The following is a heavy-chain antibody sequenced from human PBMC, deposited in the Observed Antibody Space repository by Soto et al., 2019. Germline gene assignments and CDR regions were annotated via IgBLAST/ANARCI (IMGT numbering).Heavy chain of an antibody. J-gene: IGHJ6*02. CDR3: ATRSVFQLRGMDV. D-gene: IGHD2-2*01. V-gene: IGHV4-4*02. CDR1: GGSISSSNW. CDR2: IYHSGST. Sequence: QVQLQESGPGLVKPSGTLSLTCAVSGGSISSSNWWSWVRQPPGKGLERIGEIYHSGSTNHNPSPNSQVSISVAKSKNQFSRKLRSVTAADTAVHYCATRSVFQLRGMDVWGQGTTVTVSS.